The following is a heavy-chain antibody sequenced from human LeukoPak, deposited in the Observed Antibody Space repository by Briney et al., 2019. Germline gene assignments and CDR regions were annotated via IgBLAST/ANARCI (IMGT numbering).Heavy chain of an antibody. CDR3: ARDRDGYNFIDY. CDR2: IYYSGST. D-gene: IGHD5-24*01. CDR1: GDSISSGDYY. J-gene: IGHJ4*02. Sequence: PSETLSLTCNVSGDSISSGDYYWSWIRQPPGQGLEWIGYIYYSGSTYYNPSLKSRVTISVETSKNQFSLELSSVTAADTAVYFCARDRDGYNFIDYWGQGTLVTVSS. V-gene: IGHV4-30-4*08.